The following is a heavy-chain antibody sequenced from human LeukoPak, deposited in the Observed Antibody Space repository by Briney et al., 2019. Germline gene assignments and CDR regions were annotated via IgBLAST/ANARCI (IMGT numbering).Heavy chain of an antibody. D-gene: IGHD3-16*01. Sequence: GGSLRLSCAASGFTFSSYGMTWVRQAPGEGLEWVSYISSSSSTIYYADSVKGRFTISRDNAKNSLYLQLNSLRAEDTAVYYCARDNDSRDPLHFDYWGQGTLVTVSS. V-gene: IGHV3-48*01. J-gene: IGHJ4*02. CDR2: ISSSSSTI. CDR1: GFTFSSYG. CDR3: ARDNDSRDPLHFDY.